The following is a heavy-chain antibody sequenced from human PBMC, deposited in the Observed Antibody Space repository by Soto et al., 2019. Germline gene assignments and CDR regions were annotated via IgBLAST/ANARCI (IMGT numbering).Heavy chain of an antibody. J-gene: IGHJ1*01. D-gene: IGHD6-19*01. Sequence: ASVKVSCKASGYTFTSYGISWVRQAPGQGLEWMGWISAYNGNTNYAQKLQGRVTMTTDTSTSTAYMELRSLRSDDTAVYYCARDRCCSGWYDDFQHWGQGTLVTVS. CDR2: ISAYNGNT. V-gene: IGHV1-18*01. CDR1: GYTFTSYG. CDR3: ARDRCCSGWYDDFQH.